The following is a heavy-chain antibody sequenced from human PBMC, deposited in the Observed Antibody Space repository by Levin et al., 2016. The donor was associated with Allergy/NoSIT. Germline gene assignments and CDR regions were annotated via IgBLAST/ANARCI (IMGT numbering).Heavy chain of an antibody. CDR2: IIPIFGTT. D-gene: IGHD6-19*01. Sequence: WVRQAPGQGLEWMGGIIPIFGTTNHAEKFQDRVTITADESTITVYMELSSLRSEDTAVYYCARGHGITSAWFNDYWGHGTLVTVSS. CDR3: ARGHGITSAWFNDY. V-gene: IGHV1-69*01. J-gene: IGHJ4*01.